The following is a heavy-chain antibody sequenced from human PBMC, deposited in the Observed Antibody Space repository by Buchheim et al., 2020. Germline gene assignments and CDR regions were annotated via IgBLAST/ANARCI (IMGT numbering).Heavy chain of an antibody. D-gene: IGHD2-2*01. V-gene: IGHV1-69*01. Sequence: QVQLVQSGAEVKKPGSSVKVSCKASGGTFSSYAISWVRQAPGQGLEWMGGIIPIFGTANYAQKFQGRVTITVDESTSTAYMELSSLRSEDTAVYYCARDQLPEDIVVVPAAQRYGMDVWGQGTT. J-gene: IGHJ6*02. CDR2: IIPIFGTA. CDR3: ARDQLPEDIVVVPAAQRYGMDV. CDR1: GGTFSSYA.